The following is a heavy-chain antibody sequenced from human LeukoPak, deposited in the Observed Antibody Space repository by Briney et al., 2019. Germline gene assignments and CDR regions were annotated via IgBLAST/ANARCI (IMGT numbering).Heavy chain of an antibody. Sequence: PGGSLRLSWAASGFTCSNAWMSWVRQAPGKGLEWVGRIKSKTDSGTTDYAAPVKGRFTISRDDSKNTLYLQVNSLKTEDTAVYYCTTGHYFDYWGQGTLVTVSS. CDR1: GFTCSNAW. CDR2: IKSKTDSGTT. J-gene: IGHJ4*02. CDR3: TTGHYFDY. V-gene: IGHV3-15*01.